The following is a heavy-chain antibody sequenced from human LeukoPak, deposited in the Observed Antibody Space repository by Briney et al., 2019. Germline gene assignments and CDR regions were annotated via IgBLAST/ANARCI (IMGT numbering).Heavy chain of an antibody. Sequence: GGSLRLSCAASGLTFSSYAMSWVRQAPGKGLEWVSAISGSGGSTYYADSVKGRFTISRDNSKNTLYLQMNSLRAEDTAVYYCAKDPDILTGYSGFDYWGQGTLVTVSS. CDR3: AKDPDILTGYSGFDY. CDR1: GLTFSSYA. J-gene: IGHJ4*02. V-gene: IGHV3-23*01. D-gene: IGHD3-9*01. CDR2: ISGSGGST.